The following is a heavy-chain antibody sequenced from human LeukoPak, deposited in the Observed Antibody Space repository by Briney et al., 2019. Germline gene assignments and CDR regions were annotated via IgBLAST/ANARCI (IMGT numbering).Heavy chain of an antibody. Sequence: GGSLRLSCAASGFTLSSYEMNWVRQAPGKGLEWISYISSSGSTIHYTDSVKGRFTISRDNAKNSLSLQMTSLRADDTAVYYCARDSPYGPDAFDIWGRGTMVTVSS. CDR3: ARDSPYGPDAFDI. CDR1: GFTLSSYE. D-gene: IGHD3-10*01. V-gene: IGHV3-48*03. J-gene: IGHJ3*02. CDR2: ISSSGSTI.